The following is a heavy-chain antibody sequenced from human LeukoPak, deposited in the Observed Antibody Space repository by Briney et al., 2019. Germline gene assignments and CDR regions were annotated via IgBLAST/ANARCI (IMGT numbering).Heavy chain of an antibody. V-gene: IGHV3-9*01. CDR2: ISWQSNTR. Sequence: SLRLPCAASGFFFDDYGMHWVRQVPGKGLEWVSGISWQSNTRKYADSVRGRFTISRDNAKNSLYLQMNSLKLEDTALYYCVKDRDFWSGLDVWGQGTMVTVS. J-gene: IGHJ6*02. D-gene: IGHD3-3*01. CDR1: GFFFDDYG. CDR3: VKDRDFWSGLDV.